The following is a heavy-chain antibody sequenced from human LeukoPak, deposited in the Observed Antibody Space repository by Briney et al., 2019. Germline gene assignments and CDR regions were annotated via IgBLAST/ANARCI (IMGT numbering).Heavy chain of an antibody. CDR2: ISSGARTI. V-gene: IGHV3-48*03. D-gene: IGHD6-13*01. Sequence: GGSLRLSCSGSGFTFSTYEMNWVRQSPGKGLEWVSSISSGARTIYYADSVKGRFTISRDNAKNSLYLQMNSLGPEDTAVYYCARVGALSSSWLLYWGQGTLVTVSS. CDR3: ARVGALSSSWLLY. CDR1: GFTFSTYE. J-gene: IGHJ4*02.